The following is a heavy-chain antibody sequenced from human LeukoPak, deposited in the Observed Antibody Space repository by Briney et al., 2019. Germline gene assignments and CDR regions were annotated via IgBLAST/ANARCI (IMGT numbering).Heavy chain of an antibody. Sequence: GGSLRLSCAASGFTFSSYAMSWVRQAPGKGLEWVSAISGSGGSTYYADSVKGRFTISRDNSKNTLYLQMNSLRAEDTAVYYCARANHCDEGYYFDLWGQGTLVIVSS. J-gene: IGHJ4*02. V-gene: IGHV3-23*01. CDR3: ARANHCDEGYYFDL. CDR1: GFTFSSYA. D-gene: IGHD2-21*02. CDR2: ISGSGGST.